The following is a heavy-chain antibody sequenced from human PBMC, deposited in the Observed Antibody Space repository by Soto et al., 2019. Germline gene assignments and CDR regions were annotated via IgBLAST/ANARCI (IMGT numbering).Heavy chain of an antibody. Sequence: GGSLRLSCAASGFTFSSYSMNWVRQAPGKGLECVSYISSATTTIYYADSVKGRFTISRDNAKNSLYLQMNSLRADDTAMYYCARWGTYYGGPGVYYYYGMDVWGQGTTVTVSS. D-gene: IGHD3-10*01. CDR3: ARWGTYYGGPGVYYYYGMDV. CDR2: ISSATTTI. V-gene: IGHV3-48*01. CDR1: GFTFSSYS. J-gene: IGHJ6*02.